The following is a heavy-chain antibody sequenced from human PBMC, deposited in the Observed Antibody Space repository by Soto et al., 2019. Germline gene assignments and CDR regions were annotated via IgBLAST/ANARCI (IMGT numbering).Heavy chain of an antibody. D-gene: IGHD3-10*01. J-gene: IGHJ6*02. CDR2: IYYSGST. V-gene: IGHV4-31*03. CDR3: ARATTMAGYYYYGMDV. CDR1: GGSISSGGYY. Sequence: QVQLQESGPGLVKPSQTLSLTCTVSGGSISSGGYYWSWIRQHPGKGLEWIGYIYYSGSTYYNPSLKSRVTISVDTSKNQFSLKLSSVTAADTAVYYCARATTMAGYYYYGMDVWGQGTTVTVSS.